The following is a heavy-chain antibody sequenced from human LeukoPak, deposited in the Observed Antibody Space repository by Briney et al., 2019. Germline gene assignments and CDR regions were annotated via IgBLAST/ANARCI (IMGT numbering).Heavy chain of an antibody. Sequence: GASVKVSCKASGYTFTDSYVHWVRQAPGQVLEWMGLIDPDGGNTNYAQNFQGRVTLTRDTSTSTAYMELMSLRSDDTAVFYCARDGSGGGGYFDYWGQGTLVIVSS. CDR1: GYTFTDSY. V-gene: IGHV1-46*01. CDR3: ARDGSGGGGYFDY. D-gene: IGHD6-19*01. J-gene: IGHJ4*02. CDR2: IDPDGGNT.